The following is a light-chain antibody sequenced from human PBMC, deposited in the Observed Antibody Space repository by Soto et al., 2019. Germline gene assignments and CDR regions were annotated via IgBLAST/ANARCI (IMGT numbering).Light chain of an antibody. V-gene: IGLV2-23*01. CDR2: EGD. Sequence: QSVLTQPASVSGSPGQPITISCTGPSSLSFLLVSWYQQHPGKAPALIIFEGDKRPSGVSNRFSGSKSGNTASLTISGLQPEDEADYYCCSYAGSGTFYVFGAGTKLTVL. CDR3: CSYAGSGTFYV. CDR1: SSLSFLL. J-gene: IGLJ1*01.